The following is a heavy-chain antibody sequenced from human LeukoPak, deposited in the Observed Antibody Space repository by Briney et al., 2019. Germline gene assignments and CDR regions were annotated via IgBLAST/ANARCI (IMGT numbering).Heavy chain of an antibody. CDR2: IYPGDSDT. Sequence: GGSLQISCKGSGSRFISYWIGWLGRLPGEGLEGMGIIYPGDSDTRYSPSFRGQDTISADKSISAAYLQWSSRKASDTAMDYCARGLGGYNYADYWGQGTLVTVSS. D-gene: IGHD5-12*01. CDR1: GSRFISYW. J-gene: IGHJ4*02. V-gene: IGHV5-51*01. CDR3: ARGLGGYNYADY.